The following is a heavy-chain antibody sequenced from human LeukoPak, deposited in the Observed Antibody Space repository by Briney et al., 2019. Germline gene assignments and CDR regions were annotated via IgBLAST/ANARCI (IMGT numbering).Heavy chain of an antibody. CDR2: INHSGRT. Sequence: SETLSLTCAVYGGSFSGYYWSWIRQPPGKGLEWIGEINHSGRTNYNPSLKSRVTISVDTSKNQFSLKLSSVTAADTAVYYCARRGMRWLQSKNFDYWGQGTLVTVPS. V-gene: IGHV4-34*01. CDR1: GGSFSGYY. D-gene: IGHD5-24*01. J-gene: IGHJ4*02. CDR3: ARRGMRWLQSKNFDY.